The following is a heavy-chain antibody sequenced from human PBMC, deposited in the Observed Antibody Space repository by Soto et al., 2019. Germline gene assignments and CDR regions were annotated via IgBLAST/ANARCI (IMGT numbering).Heavy chain of an antibody. CDR2: VFYTGRA. Sequence: SGTLSLTCTASGVSLGSYYWSWIRQPPGKGLEWIGYVFYTGRANYNASLKSRVCIFLDTTTYKSSQQLSSMTAMETAVYYCGTGGDRRMTSNTYYYNGMDVWGPGTTVTVSS. D-gene: IGHD2-8*02. CDR1: GVSLGSYY. CDR3: GTGGDRRMTSNTYYYNGMDV. V-gene: IGHV4-59*03. J-gene: IGHJ6*02.